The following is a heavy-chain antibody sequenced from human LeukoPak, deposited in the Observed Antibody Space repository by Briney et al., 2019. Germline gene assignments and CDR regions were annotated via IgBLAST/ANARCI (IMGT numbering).Heavy chain of an antibody. D-gene: IGHD4-17*01. CDR1: GFTLSSYS. CDR2: ISSSSSGTI. J-gene: IGHJ4*02. V-gene: IGHV3-48*02. Sequence: PGGSLRLSCAASGFTLSSYSMNWVRQAPGKGLEWVSYISSSSSGTIFYADSVKGRFTISRDNAKNSLHLQMNNLRDEDTAVYYCARSTVTPGYWGQGTLVTVSS. CDR3: ARSTVTPGY.